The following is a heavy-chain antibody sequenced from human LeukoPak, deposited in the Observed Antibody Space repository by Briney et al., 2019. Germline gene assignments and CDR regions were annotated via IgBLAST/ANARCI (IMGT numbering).Heavy chain of an antibody. CDR2: ISSSSSYI. D-gene: IGHD3-10*01. V-gene: IGHV3-21*01. CDR1: GFTFSSYG. CDR3: ARDNHRMVRGVNRDY. J-gene: IGHJ4*02. Sequence: GGSLRLSCAASGFTFSSYGMNWVRQAPGRGLEWVSFISSSSSYIYYADSVKGRFTISRDNAKNLLYLQMNSLRAEDTAVYYCARDNHRMVRGVNRDYWGQGTLVTVSS.